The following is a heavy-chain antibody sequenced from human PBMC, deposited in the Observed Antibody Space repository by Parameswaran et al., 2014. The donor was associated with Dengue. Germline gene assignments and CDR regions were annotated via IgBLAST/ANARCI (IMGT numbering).Heavy chain of an antibody. CDR3: ASSGGARAVAGGY. V-gene: IGHV4-34*01. CDR2: INHSGST. D-gene: IGHD6-19*01. J-gene: IGHJ4*02. Sequence: RWIRQPPGKGLEWIGEINHSGSTNYNPSLKSRVTISVDTSKNQFSLKLSSVTAADTAVYYCASSGGARAVAGGYWGQGTLVTVSS.